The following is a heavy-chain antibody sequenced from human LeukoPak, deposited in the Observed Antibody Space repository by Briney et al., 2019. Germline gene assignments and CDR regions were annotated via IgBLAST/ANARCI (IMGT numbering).Heavy chain of an antibody. D-gene: IGHD3-22*01. J-gene: IGHJ4*02. CDR2: INPNSGGT. CDR1: GYTFTGYY. CDR3: ARGYYDSSGYCLFDY. V-gene: IGHV1-2*04. Sequence: ASVKVSCKASGYTFTGYYMHWVRQAPGQGLEWMGWINPNSGGTNYAQKFQGWVTMTRGTSISTAYMELSRLRSDDTAVYYCARGYYDSSGYCLFDYWGQGTLVTVSS.